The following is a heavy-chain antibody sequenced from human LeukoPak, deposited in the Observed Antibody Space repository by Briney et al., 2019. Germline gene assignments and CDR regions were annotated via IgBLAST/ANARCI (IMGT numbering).Heavy chain of an antibody. CDR3: ARYCSSTSCYYGMDV. V-gene: IGHV3-21*01. D-gene: IGHD2-2*01. CDR1: GFTFSSYN. J-gene: IGHJ6*02. Sequence: PGGSLRLSCAASGFTFSSYNVNWVRQAPGKGLEWVSSISSSSSYIYYADSVKGRFTISRDNAKNSLYLQMNSLRAEDTAVYYCARYCSSTSCYYGMDVWGQGTTVTVSS. CDR2: ISSSSSYI.